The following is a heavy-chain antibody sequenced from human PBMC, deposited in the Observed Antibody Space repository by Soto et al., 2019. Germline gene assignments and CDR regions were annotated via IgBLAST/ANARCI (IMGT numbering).Heavy chain of an antibody. CDR3: AALSDGYNYYYGMDV. D-gene: IGHD5-12*01. Sequence: GASVKVSCKASGYTFTSYYMHWVRQAPGQGLEWMGIINPSGGSTSYAQKFQGRVTMTRDTSTSTVYMELSSLRSEDTAVYYCAALSDGYNYYYGMDVWGQGTTVTVSS. CDR1: GYTFTSYY. J-gene: IGHJ6*02. V-gene: IGHV1-46*01. CDR2: INPSGGST.